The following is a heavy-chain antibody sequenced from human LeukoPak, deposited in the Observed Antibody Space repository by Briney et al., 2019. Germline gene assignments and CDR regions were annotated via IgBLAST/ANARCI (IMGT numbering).Heavy chain of an antibody. J-gene: IGHJ6*02. CDR2: IGTAGDT. D-gene: IGHD3-3*01. CDR3: ARATGFWSNYYYGMDV. Sequence: GGSLRLSCAASGFTFSSYDMHWVRQATGKGLEWVSAIGTAGDTYYPGSVKGRFTISRENAKNSLYLQMNSLRAGDTAVYYCARATGFWSNYYYGMDVWGRGTTVTVSS. CDR1: GFTFSSYD. V-gene: IGHV3-13*01.